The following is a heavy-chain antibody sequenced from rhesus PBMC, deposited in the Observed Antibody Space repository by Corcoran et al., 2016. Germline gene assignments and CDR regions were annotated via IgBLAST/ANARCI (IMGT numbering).Heavy chain of an antibody. CDR1: GGSISGYY. CDR2: IDGNRAST. V-gene: IGHV4-73*01. CDR3: ARGSVLQYFRGRFDV. J-gene: IGHJ5-1*01. Sequence: QVKLQQWGEGLVKPSETLSLTCAVYGGSISGYYWSWIRQPPGKGLEWIGNIDGNRASTNYNPSLKNRVTISKDTSKNQCSLKLSSVTAADTAVYYCARGSVLQYFRGRFDVWGPGVLVTVSS. D-gene: IGHD3-3*01.